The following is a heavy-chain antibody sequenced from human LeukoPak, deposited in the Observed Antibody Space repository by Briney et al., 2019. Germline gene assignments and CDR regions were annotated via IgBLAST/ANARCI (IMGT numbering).Heavy chain of an antibody. Sequence: ASVNVSFMTSGYIYANYHMHWLRQAPGHGLEWVGLIFVGHGSTIYAQRFQGRVTMTRDTSTTTVYMELSSLRSEDTAMYFCAVEHDGSHNLHLWGQGSLVTVSS. V-gene: IGHV1-46*01. CDR2: IFVGHGST. D-gene: IGHD1-26*01. CDR3: AVEHDGSHNLHL. J-gene: IGHJ1*01. CDR1: GYIYANYH.